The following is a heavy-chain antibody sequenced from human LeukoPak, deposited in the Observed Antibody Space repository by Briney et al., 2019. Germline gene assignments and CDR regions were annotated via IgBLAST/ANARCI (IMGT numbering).Heavy chain of an antibody. V-gene: IGHV1-18*01. CDR1: GYTFSKYG. J-gene: IGHJ3*02. D-gene: IGHD3-3*02. Sequence: ASVKVSCKASGYTFSKYGISWVRQAPGQGLEWMGWIGVYNGNTEYAQKFQGRDIMTTDTSTSTAYMELRSLRSDDTAVYYCARASFFRGRRKDDAFDIWGQGTMVTVSS. CDR3: ARASFFRGRRKDDAFDI. CDR2: IGVYNGNT.